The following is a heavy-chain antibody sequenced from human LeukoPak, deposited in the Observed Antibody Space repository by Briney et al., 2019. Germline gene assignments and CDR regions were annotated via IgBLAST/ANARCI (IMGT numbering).Heavy chain of an antibody. J-gene: IGHJ4*02. CDR2: ISYDGSNK. Sequence: GGSLRLSCAASGFTFSSYGMHWVRQAPGKGLEWVAVISYDGSNKYYADSVKGRFTISRDNSKNTLYLQMNSLRAEDTAVYYCAKDGYYYDSSGYYMMADYWGQGTLVTVSS. D-gene: IGHD3-22*01. CDR3: AKDGYYYDSSGYYMMADY. V-gene: IGHV3-30*18. CDR1: GFTFSSYG.